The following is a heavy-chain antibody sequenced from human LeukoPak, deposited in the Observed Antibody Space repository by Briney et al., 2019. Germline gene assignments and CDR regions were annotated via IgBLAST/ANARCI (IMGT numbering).Heavy chain of an antibody. CDR3: ARDLGGDAYEI. V-gene: IGHV3-33*01. J-gene: IGHJ3*02. CDR1: GFTFSRNG. Sequence: GGSLRLSCAASGFTFSRNGMHWVRQAPGKGLEWVAVIWNDGSNKYYADSVKGRFTISRDNAENSLYLQMNSLRADDTAVYYCARDLGGDAYEIWGQGTMVIVSS. CDR2: IWNDGSNK. D-gene: IGHD1-26*01.